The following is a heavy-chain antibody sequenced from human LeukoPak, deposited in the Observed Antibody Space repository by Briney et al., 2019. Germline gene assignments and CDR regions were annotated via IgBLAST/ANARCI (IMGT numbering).Heavy chain of an antibody. CDR3: ARGSTTVAFEI. Sequence: GGSLRLSCAASGFTFSNNDMHWVRQGPGKGLEWVSAIDTSGDTYYPGSVKGRFTISRENAKNILYLQMNSLRVGDTAVYYCARGSTTVAFEIWGQGTMVSASS. J-gene: IGHJ3*02. CDR2: IDTSGDT. V-gene: IGHV3-13*01. CDR1: GFTFSNND. D-gene: IGHD1-26*01.